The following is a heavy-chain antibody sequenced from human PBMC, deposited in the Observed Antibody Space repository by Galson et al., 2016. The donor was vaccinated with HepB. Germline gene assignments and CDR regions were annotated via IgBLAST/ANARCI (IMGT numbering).Heavy chain of an antibody. CDR1: GFVFSSYA. CDR2: ISGSGDIT. V-gene: IGHV3-23*01. Sequence: SLRLSCAASGFVFSSYAMTWVRQAPGKGLDWVSDISGSGDITHYADSVKARFIISRDNSNKILYLQMDGLRAEDTAVYYCAKGKNIVSTSFDYWGPGTLVTVSS. J-gene: IGHJ4*02. D-gene: IGHD5/OR15-5a*01. CDR3: AKGKNIVSTSFDY.